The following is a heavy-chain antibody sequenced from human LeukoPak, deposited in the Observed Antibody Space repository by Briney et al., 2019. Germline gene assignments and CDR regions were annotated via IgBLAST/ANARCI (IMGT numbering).Heavy chain of an antibody. CDR2: IWYDGSNK. CDR1: GVTFSSYG. CDR3: ARDPYYDFWSLAVNHYYGMDV. D-gene: IGHD3-3*01. J-gene: IGHJ6*02. V-gene: IGHV3-33*01. Sequence: GALRLSCAASGVTFSSYGMHWVRQAPGKGLEWVAVIWYDGSNKYYADSVKGRFTISRDNSKNTPYLQMNSLRAEDTAVYYCARDPYYDFWSLAVNHYYGMDVWGQGTTVTVSS.